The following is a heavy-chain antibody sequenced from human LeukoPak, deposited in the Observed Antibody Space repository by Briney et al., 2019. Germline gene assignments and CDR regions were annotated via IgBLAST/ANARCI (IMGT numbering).Heavy chain of an antibody. V-gene: IGHV1-69*05. CDR2: IIPIFGTA. D-gene: IGHD5-24*01. CDR1: GGTFSSYA. Sequence: SVKVSCKASGGTFSSYAISWVRQAPGQGLEWMGGIIPIFGTANYAQKFQGRVTITTDESTSTAYMELSSLRSEDTAVYYCAAPGRWLQLRPDYWGQGTLVTVSS. J-gene: IGHJ4*02. CDR3: AAPGRWLQLRPDY.